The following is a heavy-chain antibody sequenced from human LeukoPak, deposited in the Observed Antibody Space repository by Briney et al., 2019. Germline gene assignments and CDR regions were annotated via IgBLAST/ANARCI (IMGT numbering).Heavy chain of an antibody. V-gene: IGHV5-51*01. J-gene: IGHJ3*02. D-gene: IGHD3-22*01. CDR2: IYPGDSDT. Sequence: GEPLKISCKGSGYSFTSYWIGWVRQMPGKGLEWMGIIYPGDSDTRYSPSFQGQVTISADKSISTAYLQWSSLKASDTAMYNCARHQGGNYDSSGYPDGFDIWGQGTMVTVSS. CDR3: ARHQGGNYDSSGYPDGFDI. CDR1: GYSFTSYW.